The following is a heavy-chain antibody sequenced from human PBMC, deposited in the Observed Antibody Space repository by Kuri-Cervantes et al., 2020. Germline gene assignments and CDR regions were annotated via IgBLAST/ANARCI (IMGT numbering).Heavy chain of an antibody. V-gene: IGHV1-3*01. J-gene: IGHJ4*02. CDR3: ARVAAGTGTFNY. D-gene: IGHD6-13*01. Sequence: ASVKVSCKASGYTFTSYAMHWVRQAPGQRLEWMGWINAGNGNTKYSQKFQGRVTITRDTSASTAYMELSSLRSEDTAVYYCARVAAGTGTFNYWGQGTLVTVSS. CDR1: GYTFTSYA. CDR2: INAGNGNT.